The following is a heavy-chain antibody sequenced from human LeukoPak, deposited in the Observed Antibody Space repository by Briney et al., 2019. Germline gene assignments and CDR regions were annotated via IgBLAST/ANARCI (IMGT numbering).Heavy chain of an antibody. D-gene: IGHD4-17*01. V-gene: IGHV3-23*01. CDR1: GFTFSSYA. CDR2: ISGSGGST. J-gene: IGHJ4*02. CDR3: AKDQYGDYAKFDY. Sequence: PGGSLRLSCAASGFTFSSYAMTWVRQAPGKGLEWVSAISGSGGSTYYADSVKGRFTISRDNSKNTLYLQMNSLRAEDTAVYYCAKDQYGDYAKFDYWGQGTLVTVSS.